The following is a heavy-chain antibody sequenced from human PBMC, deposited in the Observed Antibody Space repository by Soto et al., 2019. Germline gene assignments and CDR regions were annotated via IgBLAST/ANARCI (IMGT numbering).Heavy chain of an antibody. Sequence: ASVKVSCKASGYTFTSYYMNWVRQAPGQGLEWMGWISAYYGTANYAQKFQGRVTMTTDTSTSTAYMELRSLRSDDTAVYYCASDPWPLDYWGQGTLVTVSS. CDR2: ISAYYGTA. CDR1: GYTFTSYY. V-gene: IGHV1-18*04. J-gene: IGHJ4*02. CDR3: ASDPWPLDY.